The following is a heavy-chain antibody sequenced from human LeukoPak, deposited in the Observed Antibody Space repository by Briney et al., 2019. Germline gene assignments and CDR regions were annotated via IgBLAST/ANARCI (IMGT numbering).Heavy chain of an antibody. Sequence: SETLSLTCAVYGGSFSGYYWSWIRQPAGKGLEWIGRIYTSGSTNYNPSLKSRVTMSVDTSKNQFSLKLSSVTAADTAVYYCARSMYSSSRGYYYYYMDVRGKGTTVTVSS. CDR2: IYTSGST. J-gene: IGHJ6*03. D-gene: IGHD6-6*01. CDR3: ARSMYSSSRGYYYYYMDV. V-gene: IGHV4-59*10. CDR1: GGSFSGYY.